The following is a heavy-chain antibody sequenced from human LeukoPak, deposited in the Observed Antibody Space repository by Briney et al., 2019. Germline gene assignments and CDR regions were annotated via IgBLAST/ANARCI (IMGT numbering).Heavy chain of an antibody. V-gene: IGHV1-2*02. CDR1: GYTFIGYY. Sequence: PGASVKVSCKASGYTFIGYYMHWVRQAPGQGLEWMGWINPNSGVTNYAQKFQGRVTMTRDTSISTAYMELTSLRSDDTAVYYCATTRVTTTRLDYWGQGTLVTVSP. CDR3: ATTRVTTTRLDY. CDR2: INPNSGVT. J-gene: IGHJ4*02. D-gene: IGHD5-12*01.